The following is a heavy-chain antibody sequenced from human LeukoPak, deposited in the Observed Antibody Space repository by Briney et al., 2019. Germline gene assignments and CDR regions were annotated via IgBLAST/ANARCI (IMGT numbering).Heavy chain of an antibody. D-gene: IGHD5-12*01. Sequence: PSETLSLTCTVSGGSISSYYWSWIRQPPGKGLKWIGYIYYSGSTNYNPSLKSRVTISVDTSKNQFSLKLSSVTAADTAVYYCARGHLRGYSGYDFDYWGRGTLVTVSS. J-gene: IGHJ4*02. CDR3: ARGHLRGYSGYDFDY. CDR2: IYYSGST. CDR1: GGSISSYY. V-gene: IGHV4-59*08.